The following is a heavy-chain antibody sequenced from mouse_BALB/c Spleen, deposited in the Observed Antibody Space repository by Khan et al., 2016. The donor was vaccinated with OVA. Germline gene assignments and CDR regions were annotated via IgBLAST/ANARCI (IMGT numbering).Heavy chain of an antibody. D-gene: IGHD2-13*01. CDR1: GFSLTSYG. CDR2: IWSGGTT. V-gene: IGHV2-2*02. CDR3: ARNGDYVHWYFDF. J-gene: IGHJ1*01. Sequence: QVQLKESGPGLVQPSQSLSITCTVSGFSLTSYGVHWVRQSPGKGLEWLGVIWSGGTTDYNAAFISRLSISKDNSKSQVFFKMNSLQANDTAIYYCARNGDYVHWYFDFWGAGTTVTVSS.